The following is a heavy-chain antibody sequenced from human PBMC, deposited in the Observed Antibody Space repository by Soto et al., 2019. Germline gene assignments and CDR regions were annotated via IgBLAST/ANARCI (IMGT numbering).Heavy chain of an antibody. CDR3: ARSTS. Sequence: VGSLRLSCAASGFTFSNYGMHWVRQAPGKGLEWVAVIWYDGSNKYYADSVKGRFTISRDNSKNTLYLHMNSLRAEDTAAYYCARSTSWGQGTLLTVSS. CDR2: IWYDGSNK. CDR1: GFTFSNYG. V-gene: IGHV3-33*01. J-gene: IGHJ5*02.